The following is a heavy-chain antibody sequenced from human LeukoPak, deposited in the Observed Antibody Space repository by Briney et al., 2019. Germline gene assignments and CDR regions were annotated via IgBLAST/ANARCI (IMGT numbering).Heavy chain of an antibody. CDR3: ARGRHSSGWYSWFDP. D-gene: IGHD6-19*01. V-gene: IGHV1-2*02. J-gene: IGHJ5*02. CDR1: GYTFTSYG. Sequence: ASVKVSCKASGYTFTSYGISWVRQAPGQGLEWMGWINPNSGGTKYAQKFQGRVTMTRDTSISTTYMELSRLRSDDTAVYFCARGRHSSGWYSWFDPWGQGTLVTVSS. CDR2: INPNSGGT.